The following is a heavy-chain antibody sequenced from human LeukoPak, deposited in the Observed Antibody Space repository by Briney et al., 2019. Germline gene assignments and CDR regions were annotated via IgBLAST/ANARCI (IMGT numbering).Heavy chain of an antibody. D-gene: IGHD1-26*01. Sequence: GGSLRLSCAASGVTFSSYAMSWVRQAPGKGLEWVSVISGSGASTYYADSVKGRFTISRDNSKNTLYLQMNSLRAEDTAVYYCAKDKTGSYYYFDYWGQGTLVTVSS. CDR1: GVTFSSYA. V-gene: IGHV3-23*01. J-gene: IGHJ4*02. CDR3: AKDKTGSYYYFDY. CDR2: ISGSGAST.